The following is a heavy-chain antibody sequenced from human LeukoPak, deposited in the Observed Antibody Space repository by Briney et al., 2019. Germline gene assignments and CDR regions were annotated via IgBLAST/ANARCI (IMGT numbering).Heavy chain of an antibody. J-gene: IGHJ4*02. V-gene: IGHV3-9*01. CDR1: GFTFDDYA. D-gene: IGHD5-18*01. Sequence: PGGSLRLSCAASGFTFDDYAMHWVRQAPGKGLEWVSGISWNSGSIGYADSVKGRFTISRDNAKNSLYLQMNSLRAEDTALYYCAKSTAMDNLQFDYWGQGTLVTVSS. CDR2: ISWNSGSI. CDR3: AKSTAMDNLQFDY.